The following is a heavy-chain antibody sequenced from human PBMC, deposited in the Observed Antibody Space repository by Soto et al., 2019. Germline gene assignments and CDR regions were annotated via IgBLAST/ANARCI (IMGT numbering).Heavy chain of an antibody. V-gene: IGHV1-2*02. CDR3: ARTIFERDYYYGMDV. Sequence: ASVKVSCKASGYTFTGYYMHWVRQAPGQGLEWMGWINPNSGGTNYAQKFQGRVTMTRDTSISTAYMELSRLRSDDTAVYYCARTIFERDYYYGMDVWGQGTTVTVSS. CDR1: GYTFTGYY. CDR2: INPNSGGT. D-gene: IGHD3-3*01. J-gene: IGHJ6*02.